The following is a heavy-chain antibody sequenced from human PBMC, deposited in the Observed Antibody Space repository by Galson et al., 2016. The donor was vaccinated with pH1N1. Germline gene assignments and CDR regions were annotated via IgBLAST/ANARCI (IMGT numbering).Heavy chain of an antibody. CDR2: IKEDGSTK. V-gene: IGHV3-7*01. Sequence: ETLSLTCTVSGGSITSGDYYWSWIRQAPGKGLEWVANIKEDGSTKYYVDSVKGRFTISRDNAKNSLYLQMNSLRAEDTAVYYCAKKIGSDWGQGTLVTVSS. CDR1: GGSITSGDYY. D-gene: IGHD3-22*01. CDR3: AKKIGSD. J-gene: IGHJ4*02.